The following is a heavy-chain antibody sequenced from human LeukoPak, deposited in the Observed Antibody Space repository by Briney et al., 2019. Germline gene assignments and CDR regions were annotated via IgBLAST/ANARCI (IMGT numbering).Heavy chain of an antibody. CDR1: GYTFTSYY. Sequence: GASVKVSCKASGYTFTSYYMHWVRQAPGQGLEWMGIINPSGGSTSYAQKFQGRVTTTRDTPTSTVYMELSSLRSEDTAVYYCARDSRGTPYYFDYWGQGTLVTVSS. CDR3: ARDSRGTPYYFDY. J-gene: IGHJ4*02. CDR2: INPSGGST. V-gene: IGHV1-46*01. D-gene: IGHD2-15*01.